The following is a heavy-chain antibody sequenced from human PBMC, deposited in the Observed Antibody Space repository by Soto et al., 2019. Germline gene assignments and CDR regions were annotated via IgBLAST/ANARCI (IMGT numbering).Heavy chain of an antibody. J-gene: IGHJ4*02. Sequence: PGGSLRLSCAVSGFPFSSYGMHWVRQAPGKGLEWVALISYDGGNEKYTESVKDRFTISRDDSHNVAYLQMSSLRTEDTAMYYCAKDRYSGTYPTDFDYWGQGSLVTVSS. CDR3: AKDRYSGTYPTDFDY. D-gene: IGHD1-26*01. CDR1: GFPFSSYG. V-gene: IGHV3-30*18. CDR2: ISYDGGNE.